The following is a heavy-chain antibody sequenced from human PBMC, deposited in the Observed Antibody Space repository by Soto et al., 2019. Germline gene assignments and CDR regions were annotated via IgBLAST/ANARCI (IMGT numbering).Heavy chain of an antibody. CDR2: INHSGST. CDR1: GGSFSGYY. V-gene: IGHV4-34*01. J-gene: IGHJ6*03. Sequence: SETLSLTCAVYGGSFSGYYWSWIRQPPGKGLEWIGEINHSGSTNYNPSLKSRVTISVDTSKNQFSLKLSSVTAADTAVYYCARGRRERAVVPAAMRFYYYYMDVWGKGTTVTVSS. CDR3: ARGRRERAVVPAAMRFYYYYMDV. D-gene: IGHD2-2*01.